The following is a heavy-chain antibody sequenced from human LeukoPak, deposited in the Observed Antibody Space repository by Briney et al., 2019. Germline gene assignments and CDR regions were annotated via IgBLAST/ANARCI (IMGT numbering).Heavy chain of an antibody. CDR2: IKQDGSEK. J-gene: IGHJ4*02. Sequence: PGGSLRLACAASGFTFGRYLMTWVRQAAGKGLEWVANIKQDGSEKYYVDSVKGRFTSSRDNAENSLYLQMNSLRAEDTAVYYCAKMSIAAAGRDYWGQGTLVTVSS. CDR3: AKMSIAAAGRDY. CDR1: GFTFGRYL. V-gene: IGHV3-7*02. D-gene: IGHD6-13*01.